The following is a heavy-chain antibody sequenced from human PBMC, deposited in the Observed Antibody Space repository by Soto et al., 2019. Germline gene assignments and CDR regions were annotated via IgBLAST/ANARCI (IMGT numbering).Heavy chain of an antibody. CDR3: ASMDQEEDGRCRHRPWFDA. J-gene: IGHJ5*02. D-gene: IGHD2-15*01. V-gene: IGHV1-69*13. CDR1: GGTFSSYA. CDR2: IIPIFGTA. Sequence: SVKVSCKASGGTFSSYAISWVRQAPGQGLEWMGGIIPIFGTANYAQKFQGRVTITADESTSTAYMELSSLRSEDPAVYYCASMDQEEDGRCRHRPWFDAWRQG.